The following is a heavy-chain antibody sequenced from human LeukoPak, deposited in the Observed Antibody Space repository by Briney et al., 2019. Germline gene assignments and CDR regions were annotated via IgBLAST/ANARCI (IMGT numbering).Heavy chain of an antibody. D-gene: IGHD2-21*02. V-gene: IGHV3-23*01. CDR1: GFTFSSYD. CDR2: ISGSGGST. Sequence: GGSLRLSCAASGFTFSSYDMSWVRQAPGKGLEWVSAISGSGGSTYYADSVKGRFTISRDNSKDTLFLQMNSLRAEDTAVYYCSLRAFWFDPWGQGTLVSVSS. CDR3: SLRAFWFDP. J-gene: IGHJ5*02.